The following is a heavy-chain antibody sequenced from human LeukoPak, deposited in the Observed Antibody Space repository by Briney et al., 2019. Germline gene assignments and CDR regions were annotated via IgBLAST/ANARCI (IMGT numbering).Heavy chain of an antibody. CDR3: ATDRNYYDYYMDV. J-gene: IGHJ6*03. D-gene: IGHD1-14*01. Sequence: PGGSLRLSCAASGFTFSDYYMSWIRQAPGKGLEWVSYISSSGSTIYYADSVKGRFTISRDNAKNSLYLQMNSLRAEDTAVYYCATDRNYYDYYMDVWGKGTTVTVSS. CDR1: GFTFSDYY. V-gene: IGHV3-11*01. CDR2: ISSSGSTI.